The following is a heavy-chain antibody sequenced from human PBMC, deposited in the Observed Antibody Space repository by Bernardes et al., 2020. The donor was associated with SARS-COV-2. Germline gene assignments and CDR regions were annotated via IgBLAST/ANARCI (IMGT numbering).Heavy chain of an antibody. J-gene: IGHJ6*02. CDR3: ARDVVRGYYGMDV. V-gene: IGHV3-33*01. Sequence: GGSLRLSCAASGFTFSSYGMHWVRQAPGKGLEWVAVIWYDGSNKYYADSVKGRFTISRYNSKNTLYLEMNSLRAEDTAVYYCARDVVRGYYGMDVWGHGTTVTVSS. CDR2: IWYDGSNK. D-gene: IGHD2-15*01. CDR1: GFTFSSYG.